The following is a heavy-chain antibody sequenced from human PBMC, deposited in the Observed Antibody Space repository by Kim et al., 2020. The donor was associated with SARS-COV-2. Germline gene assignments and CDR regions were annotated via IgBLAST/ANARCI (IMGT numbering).Heavy chain of an antibody. V-gene: IGHV3-72*01. Sequence: YAASVKGRFTISRDDSKNSLVRRMNSLKAEDTAVYYCARVGHPNHDAFDIWGRGTLVTVSS. CDR3: ARVGHPNHDAFDI. J-gene: IGHJ3*02.